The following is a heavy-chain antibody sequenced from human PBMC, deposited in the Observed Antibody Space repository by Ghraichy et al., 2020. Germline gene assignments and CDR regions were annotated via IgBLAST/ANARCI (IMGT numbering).Heavy chain of an antibody. CDR2: IYTSGST. Sequence: GGSLRLSCAASGFSVSSNYMSWVRQAPGKGLEWVSLIYTSGSTYYADSVKGRFTISRDNSKNTLFLQMSSLRVEDTAVYYCARDAGGGTTWLYGMDVWGQGTTVTVSS. J-gene: IGHJ6*02. V-gene: IGHV3-53*01. D-gene: IGHD4-17*01. CDR1: GFSVSSNY. CDR3: ARDAGGGTTWLYGMDV.